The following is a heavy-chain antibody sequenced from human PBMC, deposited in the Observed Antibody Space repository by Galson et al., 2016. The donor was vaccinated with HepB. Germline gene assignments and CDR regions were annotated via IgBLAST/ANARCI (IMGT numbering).Heavy chain of an antibody. J-gene: IGHJ6*02. V-gene: IGHV1-3*01. CDR2: INAVNGNT. D-gene: IGHD3-3*01. CDR3: ARADDFLRGYEYYYYCGMDG. Sequence: SVKVSCKASGYTFTSYAIHWVRQAPGQRLEWMGWINAVNGNTKYSQKFQDRVTITRDTSATTAYMELSSLRSEDTAVYYCARADDFLRGYEYYYYCGMDGWGQGTTVTVSS. CDR1: GYTFTSYA.